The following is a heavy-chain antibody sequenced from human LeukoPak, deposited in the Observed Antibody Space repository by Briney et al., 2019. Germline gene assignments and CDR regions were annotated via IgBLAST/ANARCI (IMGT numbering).Heavy chain of an antibody. CDR2: INPNSGGT. D-gene: IGHD2-15*01. CDR1: GYTFTGYY. CDR3: ARDPEDCSGGSCYFYFDY. Sequence: APLKVSCKASGYTFTGYYIHWVRQAPGQGLEWMGWINPNSGGTNYAQKFQGRVTMTRDTSISTAYMELSSLRSDDTALYYCARDPEDCSGGSCYFYFDYWGQGTPVTVSS. V-gene: IGHV1-2*02. J-gene: IGHJ4*02.